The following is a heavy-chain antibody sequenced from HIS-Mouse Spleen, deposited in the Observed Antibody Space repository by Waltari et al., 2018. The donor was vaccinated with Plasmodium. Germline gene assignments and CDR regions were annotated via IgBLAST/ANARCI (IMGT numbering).Heavy chain of an antibody. CDR1: GGAISSGGYY. Sequence: QVQLQESGPGLVKPSQTLSLPCTVSGGAISSGGYYCSWIRQHPGKGLEWIGYIYYSGSTYYNPSLKSRVTISVDTSKNQFSLKLSSVTAADTAVYYCARSIAATVTFYFDYWGQGTLVTVSS. CDR2: IYYSGST. V-gene: IGHV4-31*03. J-gene: IGHJ4*02. D-gene: IGHD6-13*01. CDR3: ARSIAATVTFYFDY.